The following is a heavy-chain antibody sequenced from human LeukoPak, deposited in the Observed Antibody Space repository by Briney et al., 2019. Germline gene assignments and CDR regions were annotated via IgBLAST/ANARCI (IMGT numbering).Heavy chain of an antibody. CDR2: ISYDGSDK. V-gene: IGHV3-30*18. J-gene: IGHJ4*02. CDR3: AKDQSGSIWYPEY. D-gene: IGHD6-13*01. CDR1: GFTFSSYG. Sequence: GGSLRLSCAASGFTFSSYGMHWVRQAPGKGPEWVAAISYDGSDKYYADSAKGRFTISRDNSRNTLYLQMNSLRTEDTAVYYCAKDQSGSIWYPEYWGQGTLVTVSS.